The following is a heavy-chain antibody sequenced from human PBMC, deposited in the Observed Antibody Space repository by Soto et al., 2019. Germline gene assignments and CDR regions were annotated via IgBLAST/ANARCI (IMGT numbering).Heavy chain of an antibody. CDR3: AKAWNELWPPFDD. D-gene: IGHD5-18*01. Sequence: GGSLRLSCAASGFTFSSYSMNWVRQAPGKGLEWVSYISSSSSTIYYADSVKGRFTISRDNAKNSLYLQMNSLRAEDTAVYYGAKAWNELWPPFDDWGQGTLVTVSS. CDR2: ISSSSSTI. CDR1: GFTFSSYS. J-gene: IGHJ4*02. V-gene: IGHV3-48*01.